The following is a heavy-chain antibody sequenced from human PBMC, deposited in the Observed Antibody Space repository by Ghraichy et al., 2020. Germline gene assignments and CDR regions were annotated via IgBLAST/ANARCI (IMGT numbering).Heavy chain of an antibody. CDR1: GFTFTNSW. Sequence: GGSLRLSCAASGFTFTNSWMNWVRQAPGKGLEWVGRIKSKTDGGTIDYAAPVKCRFTISKDDSKNTVSLQINSLKTEDTAVYYCTTFLEACCTLVYYYYHAMYVWGQGTTVTVSS. D-gene: IGHD2-21*01. J-gene: IGHJ6*02. CDR3: TTFLEACCTLVYYYYHAMYV. CDR2: IKSKTDGGTI. V-gene: IGHV3-15*01.